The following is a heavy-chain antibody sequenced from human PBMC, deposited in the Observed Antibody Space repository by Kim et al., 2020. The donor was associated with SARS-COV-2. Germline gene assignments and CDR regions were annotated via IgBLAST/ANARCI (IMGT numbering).Heavy chain of an antibody. J-gene: IGHJ2*01. Sequence: GGSLRLSCAASGFTFSSYGMHWVRQAPGKGLEWVAVISYDGSNKYYADSVKGRFTISRDNSKNTLYLQMNSLRAEDTAVYYCAKAGWSGRSPSSPIPRY. CDR1: GFTFSSYG. CDR2: ISYDGSNK. D-gene: IGHD3-3*01. V-gene: IGHV3-30*18. CDR3: AKAGWSGRSPSSPIPRY.